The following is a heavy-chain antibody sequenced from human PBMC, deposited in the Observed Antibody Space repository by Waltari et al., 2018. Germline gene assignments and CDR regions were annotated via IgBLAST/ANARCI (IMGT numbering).Heavy chain of an antibody. J-gene: IGHJ5*02. D-gene: IGHD4-17*01. CDR2: VSTSGPTI. CDR1: GFSLSVYG. Sequence: EERLVESGGGLVQPGGSLRLSCSGSGFSLSVYGVSWVRQAPGKGLEWRSLVSTSGPTIHYADSVKGRFTVSRDNTKTSVSLQMNSLRAEDTAVYYCARVWGVTTSDLWGQGTLVTVSS. V-gene: IGHV3-48*03. CDR3: ARVWGVTTSDL.